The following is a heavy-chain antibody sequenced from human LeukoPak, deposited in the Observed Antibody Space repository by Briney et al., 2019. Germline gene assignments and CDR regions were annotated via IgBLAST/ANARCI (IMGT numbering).Heavy chain of an antibody. D-gene: IGHD2-21*02. CDR3: TRGQSYCGADCYSD. CDR1: GFSVSNYY. CDR2: MYTGGGR. Sequence: GGSLRLSCAASGFSVSNYYMSWVRQPPGRGLEWVSVMYTGGGRYYGDSVKGRFTISRDNSKNTVFLQMNSLRVEDTALYYCTRGQSYCGADCYSDWGQGTLVTVSS. J-gene: IGHJ4*02. V-gene: IGHV3-66*01.